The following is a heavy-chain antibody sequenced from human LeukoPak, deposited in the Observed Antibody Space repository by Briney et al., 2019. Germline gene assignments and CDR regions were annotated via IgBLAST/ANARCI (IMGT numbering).Heavy chain of an antibody. Sequence: SQTLSLTCAISGDSVSSNSAAWNWIRQSPSRGLEWLGRTYYRSKWYNDYAVSVKSRITINPDTSKNQFSLQLNSVTPEDTAVYYCARARIYCSGGSCYYRDAFDIWGQGTMVTVSS. CDR1: GDSVSSNSAA. J-gene: IGHJ3*02. CDR2: TYYRSKWYN. CDR3: ARARIYCSGGSCYYRDAFDI. D-gene: IGHD2-15*01. V-gene: IGHV6-1*01.